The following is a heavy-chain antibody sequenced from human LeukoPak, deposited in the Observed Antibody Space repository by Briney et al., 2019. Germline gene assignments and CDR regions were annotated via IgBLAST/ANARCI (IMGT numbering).Heavy chain of an antibody. CDR1: GGSISSGGYY. Sequence: SQTLSLTCTVSGGSISSGGYYWSWIRQHPGKGLEWIGYIYYSGSTYYNPSLKSRVTISVDTSKNQFSLKLSSVTAADTAVYYCARGHSSGWWYYGMDVWGKGTTVTVSS. D-gene: IGHD6-19*01. CDR3: ARGHSSGWWYYGMDV. V-gene: IGHV4-31*03. J-gene: IGHJ6*04. CDR2: IYYSGST.